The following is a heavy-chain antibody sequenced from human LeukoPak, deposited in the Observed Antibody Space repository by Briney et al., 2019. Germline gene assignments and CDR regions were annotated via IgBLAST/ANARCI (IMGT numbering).Heavy chain of an antibody. CDR1: GFTFSYAW. D-gene: IGHD1-26*01. CDR3: ASLVGFSLYY. V-gene: IGHV3-15*01. Sequence: NPGGSLRLSCAASGFTFSYAWMTWVRQGPGKGLEWVGHITVRSDGGTTDYAAPVKGRFTISRDDSKNTLYLQMDSLQTEDTAVYYCASLVGFSLYYWGQGTLVTVSS. J-gene: IGHJ4*02. CDR2: ITVRSDGGTT.